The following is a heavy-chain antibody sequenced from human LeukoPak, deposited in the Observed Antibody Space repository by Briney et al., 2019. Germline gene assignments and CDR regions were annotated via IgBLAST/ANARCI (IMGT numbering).Heavy chain of an antibody. V-gene: IGHV4-59*12. J-gene: IGHJ4*02. D-gene: IGHD6-19*01. CDR1: GGSISSYY. CDR2: IYYSGST. CDR3: ARGPGSGWYGVYFF. Sequence: SETLSLTCTVSGGSISSYYWNWIRQPPGKELEWIGYIYYSGSTNYNPSLKSRITMSVDTSKNQFSLKLSSVTAADTAVYYCARGPGSGWYGVYFFWGQGTLVTVSS.